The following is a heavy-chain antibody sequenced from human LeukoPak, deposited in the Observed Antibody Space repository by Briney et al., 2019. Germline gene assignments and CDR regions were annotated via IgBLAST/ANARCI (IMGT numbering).Heavy chain of an antibody. CDR1: GGSISNGGFH. CDR3: ARGTYSSSSRWFDP. V-gene: IGHV4-31*03. CDR2: IHYSGST. J-gene: IGHJ5*02. Sequence: SETLSLTCTVSGGSISNGGFHWSWIRQHPGKGLEWIGYIHYSGSTDYNPSLKSRVTISVDTSKNQFSLKLSSVTAADTAVYYCARGTYSSSSRWFDPWGQGTLVTVSS. D-gene: IGHD6-6*01.